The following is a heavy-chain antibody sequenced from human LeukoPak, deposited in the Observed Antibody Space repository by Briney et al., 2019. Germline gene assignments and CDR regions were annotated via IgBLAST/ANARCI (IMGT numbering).Heavy chain of an antibody. V-gene: IGHV3-9*01. J-gene: IGHJ4*02. Sequence: PGRSLRLSCAASGFTFDDYAVHWVRHAPGKGLEWVSGISWNSGSIGCADSVKGRFTISRDNAKNSLYLQMNSLRAEDTAVYYCARDPPDYETIAVAGTAGHYWGQGTLVTVSS. CDR2: ISWNSGSI. CDR1: GFTFDDYA. D-gene: IGHD6-19*01. CDR3: ARDPPDYETIAVAGTAGHY.